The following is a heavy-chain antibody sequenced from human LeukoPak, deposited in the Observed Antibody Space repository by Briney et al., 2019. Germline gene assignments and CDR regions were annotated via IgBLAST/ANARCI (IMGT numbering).Heavy chain of an antibody. CDR3: ARDRGVGGSYRYYYYMDV. CDR2: IDTSGST. Sequence: PSQTLSLTCTVSGGSISSGDYYWSWIRQPAGKGLEWIARIDTSGSTNYNPSLKSRVPISVDTSKTQFSLKLSSVTAADTAVYYCARDRGVGGSYRYYYYMDVWGKGTTVTVSS. J-gene: IGHJ6*03. D-gene: IGHD1-26*01. V-gene: IGHV4-61*02. CDR1: GGSISSGDYY.